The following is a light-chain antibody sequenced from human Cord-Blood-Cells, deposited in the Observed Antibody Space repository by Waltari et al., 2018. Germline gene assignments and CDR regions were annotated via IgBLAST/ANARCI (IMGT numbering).Light chain of an antibody. CDR3: QQLNSYPT. Sequence: DIQLTQSPSFLSASVGDRVTITCRASQGISSYLAWYQQKPGKAPKLLIYAASTLQSGVPSRVSGSGSGTEFTRTISSRQPEDFATYYCQQLNSYPTFGQGTRLEIK. CDR1: QGISSY. CDR2: AAS. V-gene: IGKV1-9*01. J-gene: IGKJ5*01.